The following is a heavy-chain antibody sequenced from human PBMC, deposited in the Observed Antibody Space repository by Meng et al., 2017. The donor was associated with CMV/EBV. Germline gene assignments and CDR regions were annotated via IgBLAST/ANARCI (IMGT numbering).Heavy chain of an antibody. CDR2: ISYDGSNK. CDR3: ARDLGRFLEWSGALGGMDV. CDR1: GFTFSSYA. Sequence: GESLKISCAASGFTFSSYAMHWVRQAPGKGLEWVAVISYDGSNKYYADSVKGRFTISRDNSKNTLYLQMNSLRAEDTAVYYCARDLGRFLEWSGALGGMDVWGQGTTVT. D-gene: IGHD3-3*01. V-gene: IGHV3-30-3*01. J-gene: IGHJ6*02.